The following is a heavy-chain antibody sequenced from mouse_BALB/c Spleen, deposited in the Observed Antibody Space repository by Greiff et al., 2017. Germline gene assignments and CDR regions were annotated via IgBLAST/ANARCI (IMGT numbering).Heavy chain of an antibody. V-gene: IGHV1-20*02. CDR3: ERRASDHYAMDD. CDR1: GYSFTGYF. Sequence: VQLQQSGPELVKPGASVKISCKASGYSFTGYFMNWVMQSHGKSLEWIGRINPYNGDTFYNQKFKGKATLTVDKSSSTAHMELRSLASEDSAVYDSERRASDHYAMDDWGQGTSVTVSA. D-gene: IGHD3-1*01. J-gene: IGHJ4*01. CDR2: INPYNGDT.